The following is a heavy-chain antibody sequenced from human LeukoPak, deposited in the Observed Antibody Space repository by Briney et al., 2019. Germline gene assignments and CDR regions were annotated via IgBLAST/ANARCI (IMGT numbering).Heavy chain of an antibody. Sequence: SETLSLTCTVSGGSISSYYWSWIRQPPGKGLEWIGYIYYSGSTNYNPSLKSRVTISVDTSKNQFSLKLSSVTAADTAVYYCARGSGSYYGGPFDYWGQGTLVTVSS. CDR2: IYYSGST. V-gene: IGHV4-59*01. J-gene: IGHJ4*02. CDR1: GGSISSYY. CDR3: ARGSGSYYGGPFDY. D-gene: IGHD1-26*01.